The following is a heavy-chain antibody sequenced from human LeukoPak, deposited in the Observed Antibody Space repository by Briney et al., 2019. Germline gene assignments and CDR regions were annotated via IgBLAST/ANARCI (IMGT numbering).Heavy chain of an antibody. CDR3: AKDLGITMIVRYYFDY. D-gene: IGHD3-22*01. V-gene: IGHV3-23*01. J-gene: IGHJ4*02. CDR1: GFTFSSYA. CDR2: VSGSGGST. Sequence: PGGSLRLSCAASGFTFSSYAMSWVRQAPGQGLEWVSAVSGSGGSTYYADYVKGRFTISRDNSKNTLYLQMNSLRAEDTAVYYCAKDLGITMIVRYYFDYWGQGTLVTVSS.